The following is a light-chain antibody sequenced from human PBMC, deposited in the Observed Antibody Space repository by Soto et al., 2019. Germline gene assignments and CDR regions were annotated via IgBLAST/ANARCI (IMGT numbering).Light chain of an antibody. V-gene: IGKV3-20*01. J-gene: IGKJ4*01. CDR2: GAS. CDR3: QQYGSSPRT. Sequence: EIVLTQSPGTLSLSPGERATLSCRASQSVTGSYLAWYQQRPGQAPRLLMYGASSRATGIPDRFSGSGSGTDFTLTISRLEPEDFAVYYCQQYGSSPRTFGGWNKVELQ. CDR1: QSVTGSY.